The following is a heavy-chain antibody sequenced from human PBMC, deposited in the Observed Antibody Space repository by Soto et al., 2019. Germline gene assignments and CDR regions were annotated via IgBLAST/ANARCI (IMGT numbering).Heavy chain of an antibody. J-gene: IGHJ4*02. CDR3: ATSSSVATAGYFKY. CDR1: GDIFTNHA. CDR2: ISPMFDTT. V-gene: IGHV1-69*13. Sequence: SVKVSCKASGDIFTNHAINWVRQAPGQGLQWMGRISPMFDTTNYAQDFQDRVTITADESTTFVYLELNSLKSEDTAVYFCATSSSVATAGYFKYWGQGTLVTVSS. D-gene: IGHD2-2*03.